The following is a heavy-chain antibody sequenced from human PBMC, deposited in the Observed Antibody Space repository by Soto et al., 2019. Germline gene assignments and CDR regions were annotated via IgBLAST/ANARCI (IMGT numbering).Heavy chain of an antibody. Sequence: SETLSLTCSVSGGSIGYSCCSWIWQPPGRGLEWIAFIYYTGSSNYNPSLQSRVTISVDTSKNQISLKLRSVTAADTAIYYCARQGAAAGARGLHYYGLDVWGQGTTVTV. V-gene: IGHV4-59*08. CDR3: ARQGAAAGARGLHYYGLDV. D-gene: IGHD6-25*01. CDR2: IYYTGSS. CDR1: GGSIGYSC. J-gene: IGHJ6*02.